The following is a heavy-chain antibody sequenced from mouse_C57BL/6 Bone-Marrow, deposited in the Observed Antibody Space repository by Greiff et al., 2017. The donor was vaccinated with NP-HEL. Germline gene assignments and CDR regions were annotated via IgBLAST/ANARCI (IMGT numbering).Heavy chain of an antibody. V-gene: IGHV3-6*01. CDR2: ISYDGSN. D-gene: IGHD2-10*01. J-gene: IGHJ4*01. CDR1: GYSITSGYY. CDR3: ARDPSYGNYVMDY. Sequence: EVQLQESGPGLVKPSQSLSLTCSVTGYSITSGYYWNWIRQFPGNKLEWMGYISYDGSNNYNPSLKNRISITRDTSKNQFFLKLNSVTTEDTTTYYCARDPSYGNYVMDYWGQGTSLTVSS.